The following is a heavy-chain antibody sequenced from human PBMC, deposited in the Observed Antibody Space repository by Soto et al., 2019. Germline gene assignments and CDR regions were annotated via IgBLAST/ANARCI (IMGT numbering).Heavy chain of an antibody. D-gene: IGHD3-3*01. Sequence: SETLSLTCAVYGGSFSGYYWSWIRQPPGKGLEWIGEINHSGSTNYNPSLKSRVTISVDTSKNQFSLKLSSVTAADTAVYYCARGLTLTYYDFWSGPAYGMDVWGQGTTVTVSS. CDR3: ARGLTLTYYDFWSGPAYGMDV. CDR1: GGSFSGYY. J-gene: IGHJ6*02. CDR2: INHSGST. V-gene: IGHV4-34*01.